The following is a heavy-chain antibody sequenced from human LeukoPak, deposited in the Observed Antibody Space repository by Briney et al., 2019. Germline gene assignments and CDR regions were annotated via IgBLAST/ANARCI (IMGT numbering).Heavy chain of an antibody. V-gene: IGHV1-24*01. CDR3: ATSAGRGYSYGSAPYFDY. Sequence: ASVKVSCKVSGYTLTELSTHWVRQAPGKGLEWMGGLDPEDGETIYAQKFQGRVTMTEDTSTDTAYMELSSLRSEDTAVYYCATSAGRGYSYGSAPYFDYWGQGTLVTVSS. D-gene: IGHD5-18*01. CDR1: GYTLTELS. J-gene: IGHJ4*02. CDR2: LDPEDGET.